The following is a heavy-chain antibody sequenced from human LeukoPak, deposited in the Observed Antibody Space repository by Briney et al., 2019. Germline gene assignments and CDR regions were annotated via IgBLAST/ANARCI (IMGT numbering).Heavy chain of an antibody. CDR2: IYYSGST. CDR3: ARMRGAAAVTGDY. V-gene: IGHV4-39*01. J-gene: IGHJ4*02. CDR1: GGSISSSSYY. Sequence: SETLSLTCTVSGGSISSSSYYWGWIRQPPGKGLEWIGSIYYSGSTYCNPSLKSRVTISVDTSKNQFSLKLSSVTAADTAVYYCARMRGAAAVTGDYWGQGTLVTVSS. D-gene: IGHD6-13*01.